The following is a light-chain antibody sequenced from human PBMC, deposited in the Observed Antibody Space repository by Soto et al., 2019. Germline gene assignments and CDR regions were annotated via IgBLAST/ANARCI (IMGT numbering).Light chain of an antibody. CDR2: DVS. V-gene: IGLV2-14*01. CDR3: SSYTSSSTLV. CDR1: SSDVGGYNY. J-gene: IGLJ2*01. Sequence: QSALTQPASVSGSPGPSITISCTGSSSDVGGYNYVSWYQQHPGKAPKLMIYDVSNRPSGISNRFSGSKSGNTASLTLSGLQAEDEADYYCSSYTSSSTLVFGGGTKLTVL.